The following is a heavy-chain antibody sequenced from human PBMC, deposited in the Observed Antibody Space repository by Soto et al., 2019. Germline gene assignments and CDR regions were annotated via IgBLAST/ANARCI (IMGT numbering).Heavy chain of an antibody. D-gene: IGHD3-10*01. V-gene: IGHV4-59*01. CDR1: RGSISSYY. Sequence: SETLSLTCSVSRGSISSYYWSWVRQPPGKGLEWIGFIHRTGSTKYNPSLESRVTISVDTSQNQLSLRLSSVTAADTAVYYCARESAGSGKNNWFDPWGQGITVTVSS. CDR2: IHRTGST. CDR3: ARESAGSGKNNWFDP. J-gene: IGHJ5*02.